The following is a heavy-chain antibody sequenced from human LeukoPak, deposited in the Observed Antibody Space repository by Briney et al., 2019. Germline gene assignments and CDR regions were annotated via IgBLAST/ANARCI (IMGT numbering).Heavy chain of an antibody. CDR1: GFTFSSYG. J-gene: IGHJ3*02. CDR3: ANVVVSSSSGDAFDI. Sequence: PGGSLRLSCAASGFTFSSYGMHWVRQAPGKGLEWVAVISYDGSNKYYADSVKGRFTISRDNSKNTLYLQMNSLRAEDTAVYYCANVVVSSSSGDAFDIWGQGTMATVSS. V-gene: IGHV3-30*18. D-gene: IGHD6-13*01. CDR2: ISYDGSNK.